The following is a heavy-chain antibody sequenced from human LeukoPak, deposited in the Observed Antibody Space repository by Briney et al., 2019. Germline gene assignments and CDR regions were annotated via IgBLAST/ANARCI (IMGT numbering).Heavy chain of an antibody. J-gene: IGHJ3*02. D-gene: IGHD3-22*01. CDR3: ASPGRGYYDSSGSDAFDI. V-gene: IGHV1-69*01. Sequence: GSSVKVSCKASGGTFSSYAISWVRQAPGQGLEWMGGIIPIFGTANYAQKFQGRVTITADESTSTAYMELSSLRSGDTAVYYCASPGRGYYDSSGSDAFDIWGQGTMVTVSS. CDR2: IIPIFGTA. CDR1: GGTFSSYA.